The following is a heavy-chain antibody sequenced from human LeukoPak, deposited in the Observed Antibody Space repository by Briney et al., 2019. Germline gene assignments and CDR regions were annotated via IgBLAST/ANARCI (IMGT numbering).Heavy chain of an antibody. V-gene: IGHV1-24*01. CDR1: GYTLTDLS. CDR3: ARAMGFTDY. CDR2: FGPEDGET. J-gene: IGHJ4*02. Sequence: GASVKVSCKVSGYTLTDLSVHWVRQAPGKGLEWMGGFGPEDGETIYAQKFQGRVTMTEDTSTDTTYMELSSLRSEDTAVYYCARAMGFTDYWGQGTLVTVSS. D-gene: IGHD3-10*01.